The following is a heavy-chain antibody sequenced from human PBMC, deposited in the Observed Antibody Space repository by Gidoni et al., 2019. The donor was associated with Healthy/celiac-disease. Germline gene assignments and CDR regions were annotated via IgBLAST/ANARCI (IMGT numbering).Heavy chain of an antibody. CDR2: ISSGGST. CDR1: RFTVSSNY. V-gene: IGHV3-53*02. Sequence: EVQLVETGGGLIQPGGSLRLSCAATRFTVSSNYMGWVRQDPGKGLEWVSVISSGGSTYFADSVKGRFTISRDNSKNTLYLQMNSLRAEDTAVYYCARAMSPVYYFDYWGQGTLVTVSS. J-gene: IGHJ4*02. CDR3: ARAMSPVYYFDY. D-gene: IGHD3-10*02.